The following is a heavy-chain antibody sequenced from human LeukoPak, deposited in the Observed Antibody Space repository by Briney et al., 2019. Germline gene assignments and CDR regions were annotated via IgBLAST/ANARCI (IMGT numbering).Heavy chain of an antibody. V-gene: IGHV3-53*01. CDR1: GFTVSSNY. J-gene: IGHJ6*02. CDR2: IYSGGST. Sequence: GGSLRLSCAASGFTVSSNYMSWVRQAPGKGLEWVSVIYSGGSTYYADSVKGRFTISRDNSKNTLYLQMNSLRAEDTAVYYCARVKVAAAEYYYGMDVWGQGTTVTVSS. CDR3: ARVKVAAAEYYYGMDV. D-gene: IGHD6-13*01.